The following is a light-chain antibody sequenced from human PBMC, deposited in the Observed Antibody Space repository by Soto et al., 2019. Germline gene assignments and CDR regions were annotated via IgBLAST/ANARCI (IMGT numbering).Light chain of an antibody. CDR2: AAS. V-gene: IGKV1-12*01. Sequence: DIQMTQSPSSVSASVGDRVTITCRASQGISNLLAWYQQKPGKAPELLIYAASTLQSGVPSRFSGSGSGTDFTLTISSLQPEDFATYYCQQADTFPRVSFGPGTKVDVK. J-gene: IGKJ3*01. CDR1: QGISNL. CDR3: QQADTFPRVS.